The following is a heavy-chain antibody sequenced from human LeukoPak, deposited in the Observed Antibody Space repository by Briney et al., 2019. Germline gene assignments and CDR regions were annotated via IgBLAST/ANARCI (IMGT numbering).Heavy chain of an antibody. CDR2: VNPNSGNT. D-gene: IGHD1-26*01. CDR1: GYTFTSYD. V-gene: IGHV1-8*01. J-gene: IGHJ4*02. CDR3: ARGLPIVGAPDADY. Sequence: ASVTVSCKASGYTFTSYDINWVRQATGQGLEWMGWVNPNSGNTGYAQKFQGRVTMTRNTSISTAYMELSSLRSEDTAVYYCARGLPIVGAPDADYWGQGTLVTVSS.